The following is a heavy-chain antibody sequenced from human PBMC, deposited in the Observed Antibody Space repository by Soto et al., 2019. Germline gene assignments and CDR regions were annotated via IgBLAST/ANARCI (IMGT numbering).Heavy chain of an antibody. CDR1: GLTISGKKY. J-gene: IGHJ3*01. CDR2: LYDVDGS. D-gene: IGHD1-1*01. Sequence: GGSLRLSCAAFGLTISGKKYVAWVRQAPGRGLEWVSALYDVDGSFYADSVKGRFTTSSDSSKTTVYLQINDLRPDDTAVYYCATWHEREHAYDVWGQGTTVTVSS. CDR3: ATWHEREHAYDV. V-gene: IGHV3-53*01.